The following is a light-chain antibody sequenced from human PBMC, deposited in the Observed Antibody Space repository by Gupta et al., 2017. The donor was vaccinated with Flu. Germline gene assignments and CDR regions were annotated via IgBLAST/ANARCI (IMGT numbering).Light chain of an antibody. CDR3: SSYTSRSTLVL. CDR1: SSDIGGYNY. J-gene: IGLJ2*01. CDR2: DVS. V-gene: IGLV2-14*03. Sequence: SSDIGGYNYVSWYQQHPGKAPKFMIYDVSSRPSGVSNRFSGSKSGNTASLTISGLQAEDEADYYCSSYTSRSTLVLFGGGTKLTVL.